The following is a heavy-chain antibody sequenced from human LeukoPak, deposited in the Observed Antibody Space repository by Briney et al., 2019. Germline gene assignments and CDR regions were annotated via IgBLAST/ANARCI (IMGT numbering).Heavy chain of an antibody. J-gene: IGHJ6*02. D-gene: IGHD3-10*01. CDR1: GGTFSSYA. CDR3: ARMVYYYGSGSANYYYGMDV. Sequence: ASVKVSCKASGGTFSSYAISWVRQAPGQGLEWMGRIIPILGIANYAQKFQGRVTITADKSTSTAYMELSSLRSEDTAVYYCARMVYYYGSGSANYYYGMDVWGQGTTVTVSS. CDR2: IIPILGIA. V-gene: IGHV1-69*04.